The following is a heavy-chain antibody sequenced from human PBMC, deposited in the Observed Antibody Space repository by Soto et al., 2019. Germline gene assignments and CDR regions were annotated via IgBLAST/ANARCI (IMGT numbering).Heavy chain of an antibody. Sequence: EVQLLESGGDLVQPGGSLRLSCVTSGFTFSTCGMNWARQAPGKGLEWVASISGSGSNTYYADTVKGRFTIARDNSRNTLYLQMNSLRAEDTAVYYCAKDRREGNNYGWFDSWAHGSLVTVS. CDR2: ISGSGSNT. V-gene: IGHV3-23*01. CDR1: GFTFSTCG. J-gene: IGHJ5*01. D-gene: IGHD5-12*01. CDR3: AKDRREGNNYGWFDS.